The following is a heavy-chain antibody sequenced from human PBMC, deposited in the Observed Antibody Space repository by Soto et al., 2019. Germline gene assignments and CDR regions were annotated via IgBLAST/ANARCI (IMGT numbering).Heavy chain of an antibody. V-gene: IGHV4-38-2*02. CDR3: ERVMGEFSIKGSLEFDF. CDR2: IYHTGHT. D-gene: IGHD3-16*01. J-gene: IGHJ4*02. CDR1: SFSISSGYY. Sequence: AGTXALTCIFSSFSISSGYYFGCIRQSPGKGLEWIATIYHTGHTYYNPSLRSRVTISVYTSENHFSLKLSSVTAADTAFYYCERVMGEFSIKGSLEFDFWGQGTLVTVSS.